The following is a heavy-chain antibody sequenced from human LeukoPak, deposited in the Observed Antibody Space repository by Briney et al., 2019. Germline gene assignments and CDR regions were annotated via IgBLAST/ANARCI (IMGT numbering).Heavy chain of an antibody. V-gene: IGHV3-48*03. CDR2: ISSSGSTI. CDR1: GFTFSSYE. Sequence: PGGSLRLSCAASGFTFSSYEMNWVRQAPGKGLEWVSYISSSGSTIYYADSVKGRFTISRDNAKNSLYLQMNSLRAEDTAVYYCARDRSLQLWLGYYFDYWGQGTLVTVST. CDR3: ARDRSLQLWLGYYFDY. D-gene: IGHD5-18*01. J-gene: IGHJ4*02.